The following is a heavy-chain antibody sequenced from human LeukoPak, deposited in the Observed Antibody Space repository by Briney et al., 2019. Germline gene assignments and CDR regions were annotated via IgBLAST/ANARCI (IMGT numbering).Heavy chain of an antibody. Sequence: SETLSLTCTVSGGSISSGGYYWSWIRQPPGKGLEWIGYIYHSGSTYYNPSLKSRVTISVDRSKNQFSLKLSSVTAADTAVYYCARVSGDVVVPAAQYYYYYYYMDVWGKGTTVTVSS. V-gene: IGHV4-30-2*01. D-gene: IGHD2-2*01. CDR2: IYHSGST. J-gene: IGHJ6*03. CDR1: GGSISSGGYY. CDR3: ARVSGDVVVPAAQYYYYYYYMDV.